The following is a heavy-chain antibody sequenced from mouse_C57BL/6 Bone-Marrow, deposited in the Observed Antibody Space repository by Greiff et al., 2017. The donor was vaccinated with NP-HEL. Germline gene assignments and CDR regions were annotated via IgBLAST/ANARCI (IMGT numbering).Heavy chain of an antibody. Sequence: QVQLQQPGAELFPPGAAGMLSWAASGYTFTSYWMHWVKQRPGRGLEWPGRTYHNSGGPKYNEKFKSKATLTVDKPSSTAYMQLSSLTSEDSAVYYCARWAYYRYFDVWGTGTTVTVSS. V-gene: IGHV1-72*01. D-gene: IGHD6-5*01. CDR1: GYTFTSYW. J-gene: IGHJ1*03. CDR3: ARWAYYRYFDV. CDR2: TYHNSGGP.